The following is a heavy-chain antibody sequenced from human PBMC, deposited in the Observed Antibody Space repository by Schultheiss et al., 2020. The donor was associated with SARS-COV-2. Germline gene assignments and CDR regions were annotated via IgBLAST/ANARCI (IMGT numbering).Heavy chain of an antibody. CDR3: ARDPPKSPIAWGVDY. V-gene: IGHV3-11*04. Sequence: GGSLRLSCAASGFTFSDYYMSWIRQAPGKGLEWVSYISSSGSTIYYADLVKGRFTISRDNSKNTLYLQMNSLRAEDTAVYYCARDPPKSPIAWGVDYWGQGTLVTVSS. CDR1: GFTFSDYY. J-gene: IGHJ4*02. CDR2: ISSSGSTI. D-gene: IGHD3-16*01.